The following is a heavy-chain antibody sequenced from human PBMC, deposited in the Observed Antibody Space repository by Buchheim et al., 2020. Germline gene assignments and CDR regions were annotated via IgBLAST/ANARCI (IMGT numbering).Heavy chain of an antibody. J-gene: IGHJ6*02. CDR2: MTHDGTDK. CDR1: GFTFRDYG. V-gene: IGHV3-30*03. D-gene: IGHD3-3*01. Sequence: QVQLVESGGGVVQPERSLRLSCAASGFTFRDYGMHWVRQAPGKGLEWVAVMTHDGTDKYYADSVKGRFTISRDNSKNTLYLQMNSLRAEDTAVYYCASERRFLRYYYYYGMDVWGQGTT. CDR3: ASERRFLRYYYYYGMDV.